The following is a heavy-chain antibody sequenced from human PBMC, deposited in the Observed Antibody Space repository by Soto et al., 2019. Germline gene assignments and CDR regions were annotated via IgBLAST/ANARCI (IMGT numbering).Heavy chain of an antibody. J-gene: IGHJ5*02. V-gene: IGHV4-59*08. D-gene: IGHD1-1*01. CDR3: AKQGGKYGIRSFDP. Sequence: SETLSLTCTVSGDPINNYYWSWIRQPPGKGLEWIGYIYYSGNIKYNPSLKSRVTISVDTSKNQFSLRLTSVTAADTAVYYCAKQGGKYGIRSFDPWGQGTLVTVSS. CDR1: GDPINNYY. CDR2: IYYSGNI.